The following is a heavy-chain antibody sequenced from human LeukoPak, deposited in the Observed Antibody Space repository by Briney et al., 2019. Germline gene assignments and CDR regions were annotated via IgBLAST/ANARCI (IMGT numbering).Heavy chain of an antibody. V-gene: IGHV4-34*01. D-gene: IGHD2-2*01. CDR3: ARASGYCSSTSCYGVFHRNWFDP. J-gene: IGHJ5*02. CDR1: GGSFSGYY. Sequence: ASETLSLTCAVYGGSFSGYYWSWIRQPPGKGLEWIGEINHSGSTNYNPSLKGRVTISVDTSKNQFSLKLSSVTAADTAVYNCARASGYCSSTSCYGVFHRNWFDPWGQGTLVTVSS. CDR2: INHSGST.